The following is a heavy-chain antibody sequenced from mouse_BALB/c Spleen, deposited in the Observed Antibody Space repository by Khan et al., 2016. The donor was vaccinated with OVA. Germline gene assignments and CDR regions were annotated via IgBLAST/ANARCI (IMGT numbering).Heavy chain of an antibody. D-gene: IGHD2-10*01. V-gene: IGHV2-6-1*01. CDR1: GFSLTNYG. CDR3: ARQPYYHYNIMDY. J-gene: IGHJ4*01. Sequence: QVQLKESGPGLVAPSQSLSITCTISGFSLTNYGVHWVRQPPGKGLEWLVVIWSDGSTTYNSDLKSRLTISKDNSKSQAFLKMNSLQTDDTAMYFCARQPYYHYNIMDYWGQGTSVTVSS. CDR2: IWSDGST.